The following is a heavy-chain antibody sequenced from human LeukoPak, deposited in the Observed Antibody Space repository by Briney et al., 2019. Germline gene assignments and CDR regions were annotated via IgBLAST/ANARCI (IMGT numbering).Heavy chain of an antibody. V-gene: IGHV4-38-2*02. CDR2: IYHSGST. CDR3: PSHQGGSTNDN. J-gene: IGHJ4*02. D-gene: IGHD5-12*01. CDR1: GYSISSGYY. Sequence: PSETLSLTCTVSGYSISSGYYWGWIRPPPGKGLEWIGSIYHSGSTYCNPSLKSRVTMSVDTSKNQFSLNLNSVTAADTAVYYCPSHQGGSTNDNWGQGTLVTVSS.